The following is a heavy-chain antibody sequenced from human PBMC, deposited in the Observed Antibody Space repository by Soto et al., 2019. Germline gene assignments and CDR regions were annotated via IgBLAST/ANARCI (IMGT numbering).Heavy chain of an antibody. Sequence: EVQLVESGGGLAKPGGSLRLSCAASGFTLSNAWMNWVRQGPGKGLEWVGGIKSKSDGGTTDYAAPVKGRFTISRDDSRNTLYLQMSSLKTEDTALYYCVTSTKDLTDHYYLHGMDVWGQGTTVTGSS. J-gene: IGHJ6*02. D-gene: IGHD3-10*01. V-gene: IGHV3-15*07. CDR3: VTSTKDLTDHYYLHGMDV. CDR1: GFTLSNAW. CDR2: IKSKSDGGTT.